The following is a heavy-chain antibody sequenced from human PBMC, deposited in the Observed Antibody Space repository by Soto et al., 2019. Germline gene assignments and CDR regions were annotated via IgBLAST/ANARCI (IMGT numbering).Heavy chain of an antibody. V-gene: IGHV1-3*01. D-gene: IGHD6-25*01. Sequence: QVHLVQSGAEVKKPGASVKVSCKTSGYTFTAFAVHWVRQASGQRLEWMGWINVGNGDTKSSQNLQGRVTITRDTSARTVYMELSSLRSEDTAVYYCVRVGGSGWTLDFWGQGTLVTVAS. CDR3: VRVGGSGWTLDF. CDR1: GYTFTAFA. J-gene: IGHJ4*02. CDR2: INVGNGDT.